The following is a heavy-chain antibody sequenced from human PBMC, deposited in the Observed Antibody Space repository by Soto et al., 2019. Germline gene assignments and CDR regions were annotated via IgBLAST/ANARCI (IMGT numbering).Heavy chain of an antibody. CDR1: GGSISSGDYY. D-gene: IGHD3-22*01. CDR2: IYYSGST. CDR3: ASSRLHYYESSDPIDY. V-gene: IGHV4-30-4*01. J-gene: IGHJ4*02. Sequence: QVQLQESGPGLVKPSQTLSLTCTVSGGSISSGDYYWSWIRQPPGKGLEWIGYIYYSGSTYYNPSLKSRVTISVDTSKIQFSLKLSSVTAADTDVYYCASSRLHYYESSDPIDYWGQGTLVTVSS.